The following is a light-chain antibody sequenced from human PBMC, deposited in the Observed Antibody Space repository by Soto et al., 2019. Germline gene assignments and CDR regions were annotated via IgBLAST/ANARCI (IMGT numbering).Light chain of an antibody. CDR3: SSYTSDFTII. CDR2: DVS. V-gene: IGLV2-14*03. CDR1: ISDVGGYQY. Sequence: QSALTQPASVSGSPGQSITISCTGTISDVGGYQYVSWFQQHPGQAPKLMIYDVSDRPSGVSSRFSGSKSGNTASLTISGLQSEDEADYYCSSYTSDFTIIFGGGTKVTVL. J-gene: IGLJ2*01.